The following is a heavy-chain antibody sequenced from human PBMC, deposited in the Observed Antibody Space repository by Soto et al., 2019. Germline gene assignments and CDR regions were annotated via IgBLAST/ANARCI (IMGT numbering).Heavy chain of an antibody. CDR1: GGSISNGGYY. V-gene: IGHV4-31*03. D-gene: IGHD3-10*01. Sequence: SETLSLTCTASGGSISNGGYYWNWVRQHPGKGLEWIGYIHYSGSTWYNPSLESRVTISVDTSKDQFSLKLRSVTAADTAVYYCARVRGSGSYAAYYFDSWGQGTLVTVSS. CDR2: IHYSGST. CDR3: ARVRGSGSYAAYYFDS. J-gene: IGHJ4*01.